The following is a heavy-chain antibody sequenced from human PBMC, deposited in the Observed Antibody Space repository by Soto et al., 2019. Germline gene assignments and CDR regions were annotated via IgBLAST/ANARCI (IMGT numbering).Heavy chain of an antibody. CDR3: ARVNHANNLYYYYGLDV. D-gene: IGHD1-1*01. J-gene: IGHJ6*02. CDR1: GFTFDTFA. Sequence: PGGSLRLSCAASGFTFDTFAIHWVRQTPGKVLEWVALISYDGYNTYYADSVKGRFTISRDNSKNTLYLQMTSLRPDDTGVYYCARVNHANNLYYYYGLDVWGQGTSVTVSS. CDR2: ISYDGYNT. V-gene: IGHV3-30-3*01.